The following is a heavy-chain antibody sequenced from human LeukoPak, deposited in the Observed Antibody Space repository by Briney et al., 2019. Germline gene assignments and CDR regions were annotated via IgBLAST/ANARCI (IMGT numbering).Heavy chain of an antibody. CDR1: GYSFTSYW. V-gene: IGHV5-51*01. D-gene: IGHD5-18*01. CDR3: ARQEGSYGYDQIRY. CDR2: IYPDDSDT. J-gene: IGHJ4*02. Sequence: PGESLKISCKGSGYSFTSYWIGWVRQMPGKGLEWMGIIYPDDSDTRYSPSFQGQVTISADKSIKTAYLQRRGLKASDTAMYYCARQEGSYGYDQIRYWGQGTLVTVSS.